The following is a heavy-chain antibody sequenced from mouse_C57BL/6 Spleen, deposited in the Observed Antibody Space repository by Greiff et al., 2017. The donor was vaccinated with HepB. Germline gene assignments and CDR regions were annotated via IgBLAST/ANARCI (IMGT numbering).Heavy chain of an antibody. CDR1: GFTFSDYG. V-gene: IGHV5-17*01. Sequence: DVMLVESGGGLVKPGGSLKLSCAASGFTFSDYGMHWVRQAPEKGLEWVAYISSGSSTIYYADTVKGRFTISRDNAKNTLFLQMTSLRSEDTAMYYCAKRAWFAYWGQGTLVTVSA. CDR3: AKRAWFAY. CDR2: ISSGSSTI. J-gene: IGHJ3*01.